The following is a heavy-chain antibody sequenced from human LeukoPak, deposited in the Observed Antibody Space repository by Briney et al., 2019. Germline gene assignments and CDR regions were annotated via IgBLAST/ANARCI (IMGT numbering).Heavy chain of an antibody. D-gene: IGHD1-7*01. CDR1: GGSISSYY. CDR3: ARVGTTAAFDI. CDR2: IYYSGST. Sequence: SETLSLTYTVSGGSISSYYWSWIRQPPGKGLEWIGYIYYSGSTNYNPSLKSRVTISVDTSKNQFSLKLSSVTAADTAVYYCARVGTTAAFDIWGQGTMVTVSS. V-gene: IGHV4-59*01. J-gene: IGHJ3*02.